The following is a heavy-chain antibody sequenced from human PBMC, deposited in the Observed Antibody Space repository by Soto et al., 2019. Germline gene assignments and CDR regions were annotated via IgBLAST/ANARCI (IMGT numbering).Heavy chain of an antibody. J-gene: IGHJ4*02. CDR2: ICCNGNDK. CDR1: GFTFSSYS. Sequence: GGSLRLSCAASGFTFSSYSMNWVRQAPGKGLEWVSVICCNGNDKYYADSVKGRFTISRDNSQNTLYLQMNSLRTEDTAVYYCARDLNYDSWSGPGYWGQGTLVTVSS. V-gene: IGHV3-30*03. D-gene: IGHD3-3*01. CDR3: ARDLNYDSWSGPGY.